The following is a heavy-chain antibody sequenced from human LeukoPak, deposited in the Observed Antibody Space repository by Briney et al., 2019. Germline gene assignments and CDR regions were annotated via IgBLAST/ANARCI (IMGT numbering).Heavy chain of an antibody. V-gene: IGHV1-69*02. Sequence: SSVKVSCKASGGTFSSYTISWVRQAPGQGLEWMGRIIPILGIANYAQKFQGRVTITADKSTSAAYMELSSLRSEDTAVYYCAIWSGYKGSCYFDYWGQGTLVTVSS. J-gene: IGHJ4*02. CDR3: AIWSGYKGSCYFDY. D-gene: IGHD3-3*01. CDR2: IIPILGIA. CDR1: GGTFSSYT.